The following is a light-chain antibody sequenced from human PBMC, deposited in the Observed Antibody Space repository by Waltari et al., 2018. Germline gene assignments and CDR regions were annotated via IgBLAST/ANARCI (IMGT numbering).Light chain of an antibody. J-gene: IGLJ2*01. Sequence: QSALTQPAPVPGPPGQSLTLPSTGTSSSCGLSNLVAWYQQHPGKAPKLVIYEVTVRPPEVSSRFSGSKSGNTASLTISGLQAEDEADYYCCSYDGGKSLLFGGGTKLTVL. CDR1: SSSCGLSNL. V-gene: IGLV2-23*02. CDR2: EVT. CDR3: CSYDGGKSLL.